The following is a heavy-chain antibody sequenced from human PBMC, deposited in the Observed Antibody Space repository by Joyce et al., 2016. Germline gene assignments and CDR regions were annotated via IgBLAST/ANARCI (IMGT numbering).Heavy chain of an antibody. J-gene: IGHJ6*02. V-gene: IGHV3-7*01. Sequence: EVQLVESGGGLVQPGGSLRLFCAASGFTFSTTWMTWVRQSQGKGPEWVANIKPDGSEKYYVGSVKGRFTISRDNAKNSLSLLMNSLRVDDTAVYYCATGGGMDVWGQGTTVTVSS. CDR2: IKPDGSEK. CDR3: ATGGGMDV. CDR1: GFTFSTTW.